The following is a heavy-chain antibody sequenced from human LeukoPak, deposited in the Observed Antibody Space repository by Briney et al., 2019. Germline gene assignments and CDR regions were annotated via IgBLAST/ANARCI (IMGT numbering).Heavy chain of an antibody. D-gene: IGHD4-17*01. CDR1: GGSFSGYY. Sequence: SETLSLTCAVYGGSFSGYYWSWIRQPPGKGLEWIGEINHSGSTNYNPSLKSRVTISVDTSKNQFSLKLSSVTAADTAVYYCVRVPLRLTVTTYGYRFDPWGQGTLVTVSS. CDR2: INHSGST. J-gene: IGHJ5*02. V-gene: IGHV4-34*01. CDR3: VRVPLRLTVTTYGYRFDP.